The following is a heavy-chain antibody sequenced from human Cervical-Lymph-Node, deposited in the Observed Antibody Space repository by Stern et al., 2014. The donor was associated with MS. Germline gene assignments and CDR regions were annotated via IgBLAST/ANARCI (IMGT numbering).Heavy chain of an antibody. Sequence: VQLVESGPGLVKPSETLSLTCTVSGGSLSNFYWTWIRQSPGKGLEWMGSTSSWTPNYNPSLKSRVTFSLAPSKDQFSLRLTSVTAADTAVYYCAREEIEPLFYLEYWGQGILVTVSS. D-gene: IGHD3-22*01. CDR1: GGSLSNFY. CDR3: AREEIEPLFYLEY. CDR2: TSSWTP. J-gene: IGHJ4*02. V-gene: IGHV4-4*08.